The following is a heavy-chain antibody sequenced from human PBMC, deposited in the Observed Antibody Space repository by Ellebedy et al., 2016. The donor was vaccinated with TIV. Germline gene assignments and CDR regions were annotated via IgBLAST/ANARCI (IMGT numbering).Heavy chain of an antibody. CDR2: TSPGDSDT. CDR1: GYSFTSYW. V-gene: IGHV5-51*01. Sequence: PGGSLRLSCKGSGYSFTSYWIGWVRQMPGKGLEWMGVTSPGDSDTTYSPSFQGQVTISADKSISTAYLQWSSLKASDTAMYYCARFGWGDYGGNFIWYWGQGTLVTVSS. CDR3: ARFGWGDYGGNFIWY. J-gene: IGHJ4*02. D-gene: IGHD4-23*01.